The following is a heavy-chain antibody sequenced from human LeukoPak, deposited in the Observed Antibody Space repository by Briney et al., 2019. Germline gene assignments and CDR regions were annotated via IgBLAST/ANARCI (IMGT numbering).Heavy chain of an antibody. Sequence: GGSLRLSCAASGVTLSDHHMDWVRQAPGKGLEWVGRTREKTRGYTTEYAASGKGRFTSSRADSQTSLYLQMNSMKTEDTAVYFCARDGGEGDNSAFDIWGQGTVVTVSS. J-gene: IGHJ3*02. CDR1: GVTLSDHH. V-gene: IGHV3-72*01. CDR2: TREKTRGYTT. D-gene: IGHD3-16*01. CDR3: ARDGGEGDNSAFDI.